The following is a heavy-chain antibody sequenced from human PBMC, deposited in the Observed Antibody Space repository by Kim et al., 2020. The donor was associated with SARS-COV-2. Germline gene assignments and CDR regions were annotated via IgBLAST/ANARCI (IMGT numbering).Heavy chain of an antibody. D-gene: IGHD1-26*01. CDR1: GFTFSSYW. CDR2: IKQDGSEK. CDR3: ARDFALINSGSYYAIVY. Sequence: GGSLRLSCAASGFTFSSYWMSWVRQAPGKGLEWVANIKQDGSEKYYVDSVKGRFTISRDNAKNSLYLQMNSLRAEDTAVYYCARDFALINSGSYYAIVYWGQGTLVTVSS. V-gene: IGHV3-7*01. J-gene: IGHJ4*02.